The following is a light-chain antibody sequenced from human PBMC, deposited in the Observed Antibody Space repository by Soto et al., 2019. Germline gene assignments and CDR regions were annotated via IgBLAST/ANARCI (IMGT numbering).Light chain of an antibody. CDR3: LQTFTSPLT. Sequence: IQLTQSQSLMYEYVGDKVNIIFRASQSISHYLDWYQEEPGKAPRLLIYSASNLQDGVPSRFSGSGSGTDFSLTISSLQPEDFATYYCLQTFTSPLTFGGGTKV. V-gene: IGKV1-39*01. J-gene: IGKJ4*01. CDR2: SAS. CDR1: QSISHY.